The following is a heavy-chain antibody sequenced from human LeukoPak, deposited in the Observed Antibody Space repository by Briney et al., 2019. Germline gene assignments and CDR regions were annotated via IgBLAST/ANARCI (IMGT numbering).Heavy chain of an antibody. V-gene: IGHV4-59*12. CDR2: IYYSGST. D-gene: IGHD3-16*01. CDR1: GGSISSYY. J-gene: IGHJ5*02. Sequence: SETLSLTCTVSGGSISSYYWSWIRQPPGKGLEWIGYIYYSGSTNYNPSLKSRVTISVDTSKNLFSLRLTSVTAADTAVYYCAREGAVPGIDPWGQGTLVTVSS. CDR3: AREGAVPGIDP.